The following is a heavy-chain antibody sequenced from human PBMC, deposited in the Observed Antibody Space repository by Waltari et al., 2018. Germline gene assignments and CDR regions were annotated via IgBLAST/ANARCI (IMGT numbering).Heavy chain of an antibody. CDR1: GFTFTSSA. CDR3: AADSKSGGELLSDYYYYGMDV. V-gene: IGHV1-58*02. CDR2: IVVGSGNT. J-gene: IGHJ6*02. Sequence: QMQLVQSGPEVKKPGTSVKVSCKASGFTFTSSAMQWVRQARGQRLEWIGWIVVGSGNTNYAQKFQERVTITRDMSTSTAYMELSSLRSEDTAVYYCAADSKSGGELLSDYYYYGMDVWGQGTTVTVSS. D-gene: IGHD1-26*01.